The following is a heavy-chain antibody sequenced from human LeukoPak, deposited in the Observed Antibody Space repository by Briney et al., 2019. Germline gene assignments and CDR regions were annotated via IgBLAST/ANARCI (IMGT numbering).Heavy chain of an antibody. Sequence: GGSLRLSCAASGFTFSSYSMNWVRQAPGKGLEWVSSISSSSSYIYYADSVRGRFTISRDNAKNSLYLQMNSLRAEDTAVYYCARGEVHDIVATMAEDWGQGTLVTVSS. J-gene: IGHJ4*02. D-gene: IGHD5-12*01. CDR3: ARGEVHDIVATMAED. CDR2: ISSSSSYI. V-gene: IGHV3-21*01. CDR1: GFTFSSYS.